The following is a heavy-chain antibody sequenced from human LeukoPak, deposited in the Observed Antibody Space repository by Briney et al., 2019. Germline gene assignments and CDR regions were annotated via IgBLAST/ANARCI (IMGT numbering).Heavy chain of an antibody. J-gene: IGHJ4*02. Sequence: GGSLRLSCAASGFTFSSYAMSWVRQAPGKGLEWASAISGSGGSTYYADSVKGRFTISRDNSKNTLYLQMDSLRAEDTAVYYCAKEEIAVAATRAPFDYWGQGTLVTVSS. V-gene: IGHV3-23*01. CDR1: GFTFSSYA. CDR3: AKEEIAVAATRAPFDY. CDR2: ISGSGGST. D-gene: IGHD6-19*01.